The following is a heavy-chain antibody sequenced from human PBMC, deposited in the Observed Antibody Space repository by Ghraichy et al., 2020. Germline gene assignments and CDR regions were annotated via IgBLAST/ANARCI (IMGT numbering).Heavy chain of an antibody. CDR2: IFYSGST. Sequence: SETLSLTCTVSGGSISVYSWSWIRQPPGKGLEWIGYIFYSGSTNYNPSLESRVTLSVDTSKNQFSLKLRSVTAADTAVYYCAGTSYGGPNYYFDYWGQGTLVTVSS. J-gene: IGHJ4*02. V-gene: IGHV4-59*01. D-gene: IGHD4/OR15-4a*01. CDR1: GGSISVYS. CDR3: AGTSYGGPNYYFDY.